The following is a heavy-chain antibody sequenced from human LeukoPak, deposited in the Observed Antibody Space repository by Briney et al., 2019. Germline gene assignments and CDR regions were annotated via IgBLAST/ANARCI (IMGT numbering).Heavy chain of an antibody. J-gene: IGHJ6*03. CDR1: GFTFSSYS. Sequence: GGSLRLSCAASGFTFSSYSMNWVRQAPGKGLEWVSSISSSSSYIYYADSVKGRFTISRDNAKNSLYLQMNSLRAEDTAVYYCARVKQQLVLVSDYYYMDVWGKGTTVTVSS. D-gene: IGHD6-13*01. CDR3: ARVKQQLVLVSDYYYMDV. CDR2: ISSSSSYI. V-gene: IGHV3-21*01.